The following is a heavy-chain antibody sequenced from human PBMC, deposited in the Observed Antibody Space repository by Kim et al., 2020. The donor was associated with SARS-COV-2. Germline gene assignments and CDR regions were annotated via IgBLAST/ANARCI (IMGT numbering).Heavy chain of an antibody. CDR3: ARDGSAGSPFDY. Sequence: YYADSVKGRFTISRDNSKNTLYLQMNSLRAEDTAVYYCARDGSAGSPFDYWGQGTLVTVSS. V-gene: IGHV3-33*01. D-gene: IGHD3-10*01. J-gene: IGHJ4*02.